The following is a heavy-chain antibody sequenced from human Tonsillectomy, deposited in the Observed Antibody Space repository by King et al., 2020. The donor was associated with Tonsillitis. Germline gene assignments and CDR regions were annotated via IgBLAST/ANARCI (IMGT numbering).Heavy chain of an antibody. CDR3: ARDSVPVTIPGNAYYYYYMDV. CDR1: GFTFSDFA. CDR2: ISYAGTNK. J-gene: IGHJ6*03. D-gene: IGHD4-17*01. Sequence: VQLVESGGGVVQPGRSLRLSCAATGFTFSDFAMHWVRQAPGKGLEWVAVISYAGTNKYYADSVKGRFTISRDSSKNTLYLQMNSLRAEDTAVYYCARDSVPVTIPGNAYYYYYMDVWGKGTTVTVSS. V-gene: IGHV3-30*01.